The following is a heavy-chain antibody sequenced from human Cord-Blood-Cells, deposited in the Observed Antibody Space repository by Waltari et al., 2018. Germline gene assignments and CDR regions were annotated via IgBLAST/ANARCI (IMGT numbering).Heavy chain of an antibody. CDR2: IIPIFGTA. V-gene: IGHV1-69*06. J-gene: IGHJ2*01. Sequence: QVQLVQSGAEVRTPGCSLKVCCKPAGGTFSSYAISWVRQAPGQGLEWMGGIIPIFGTANYAQKFQGRVTITADKSTSTAYMELSSLRSEDTAVYYCARGPRGSHWYFDLWGRGTLVTVSS. CDR3: ARGPRGSHWYFDL. CDR1: GGTFSSYA. D-gene: IGHD3-10*01.